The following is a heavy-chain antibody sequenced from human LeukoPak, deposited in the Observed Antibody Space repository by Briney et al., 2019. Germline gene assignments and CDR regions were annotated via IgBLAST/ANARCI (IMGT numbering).Heavy chain of an antibody. Sequence: SGPTLLKLTPTVTLSSTCFGLARSTRGVGVGWIRQPPGKALEWLALIYWDGDKHYNPSLKSKLSITKDTYKNQVVLTMTNMRPVDTCTYFCAHRIDGEGSVYINHYSSVYWGQGTLVTVSS. CDR2: IYWDGDK. V-gene: IGHV2-5*02. CDR1: GLARSTRGVG. D-gene: IGHD3-22*01. CDR3: AHRIDGEGSVYINHYSSVY. J-gene: IGHJ4*02.